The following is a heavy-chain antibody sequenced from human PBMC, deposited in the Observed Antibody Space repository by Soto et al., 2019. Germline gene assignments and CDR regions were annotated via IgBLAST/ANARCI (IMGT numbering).Heavy chain of an antibody. J-gene: IGHJ4*02. Sequence: QVQLVESGGGLVKPGGSLRLSCAASRFTFSDYYMSWIRQAPGKGLEWISSISSNSGAIFYADSVKGRFTISRDNAKNSLYLQMRSLRAEDTAVYYCARMCTRYYPLYYFDSWGQVTLDTVSS. CDR1: RFTFSDYY. D-gene: IGHD1-26*01. CDR2: ISSNSGAI. CDR3: ARMCTRYYPLYYFDS. V-gene: IGHV3-11*01.